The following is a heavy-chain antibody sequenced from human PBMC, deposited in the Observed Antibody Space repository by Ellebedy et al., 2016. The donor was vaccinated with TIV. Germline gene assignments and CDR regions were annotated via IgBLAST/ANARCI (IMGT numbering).Heavy chain of an antibody. D-gene: IGHD3-16*01. V-gene: IGHV3-74*01. CDR1: GFTFSSHW. J-gene: IGHJ4*02. CDR2: INPDGSST. Sequence: GESLKISXAGTGFTFSSHWMLWVRQAPGKGLMWVSRINPDGSSTNYADSVKDRFTISRDNAKDTLYLQMNSLRAEDTALYYCAASLGFSPGYWGQGTLVTVSS. CDR3: AASLGFSPGY.